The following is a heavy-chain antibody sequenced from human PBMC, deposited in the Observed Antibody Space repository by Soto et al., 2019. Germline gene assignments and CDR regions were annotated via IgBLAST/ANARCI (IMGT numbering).Heavy chain of an antibody. D-gene: IGHD3-9*01. Sequence: GGSLRLSCAASGFTFSSYAMSWVRQAPGKGLEWVSAISGSGGSTYYADSVKGRFTISRDNSKNTLYLQMNSLRAEDTAVYYCANINDPYYDILTGSLDYWGQGTLVTVSS. V-gene: IGHV3-23*01. CDR1: GFTFSSYA. J-gene: IGHJ4*02. CDR2: ISGSGGST. CDR3: ANINDPYYDILTGSLDY.